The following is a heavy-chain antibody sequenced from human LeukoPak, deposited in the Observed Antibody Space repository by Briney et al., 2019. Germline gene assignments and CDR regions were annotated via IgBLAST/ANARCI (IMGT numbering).Heavy chain of an antibody. CDR2: ISSSGSTI. CDR3: ARDPPSGYDSPGD. D-gene: IGHD3-22*01. V-gene: IGHV3-11*01. J-gene: IGHJ4*02. Sequence: GRSLRLSCAASGFTFSDYYMSWIRQAPGKGLEWVSYISSSGSTIYYADSVKGRFTISRDNAKNSLYLQMNSLRAEDTAVYYCARDPPSGYDSPGDWGQGTLVTVSS. CDR1: GFTFSDYY.